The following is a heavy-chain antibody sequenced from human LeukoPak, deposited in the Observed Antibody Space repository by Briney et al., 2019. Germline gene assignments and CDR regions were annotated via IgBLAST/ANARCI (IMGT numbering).Heavy chain of an antibody. V-gene: IGHV3-74*01. D-gene: IGHD1-26*01. J-gene: IGHJ4*02. CDR1: GFTFDDYW. Sequence: GRSLRLSCVASGFTFDDYWMRWVRQIPGPGLGWISDINTDGSTTRYTNSLRGRFTISTDNAKNTTYIHMNSPRADDTRIFYSLRGELTPGVGYWGQGTLVTVSS. CDR3: LRGELTPGVGY. CDR2: INTDGSTT.